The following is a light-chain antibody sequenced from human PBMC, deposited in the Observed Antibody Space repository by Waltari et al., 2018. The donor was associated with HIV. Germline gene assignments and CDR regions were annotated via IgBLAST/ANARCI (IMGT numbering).Light chain of an antibody. CDR2: GAS. CDR1: QIVSSAY. Sequence: EIVLTQSPATRSLSPGERATLSCRASQIVSSAYLAWYQQKPGQAPRLLIYGASTRATGVPERFSGSGFGTDFTLTITRLEPEDFAVYYCQQYGDSPETFGQGARVQI. V-gene: IGKV3-20*01. J-gene: IGKJ1*01. CDR3: QQYGDSPET.